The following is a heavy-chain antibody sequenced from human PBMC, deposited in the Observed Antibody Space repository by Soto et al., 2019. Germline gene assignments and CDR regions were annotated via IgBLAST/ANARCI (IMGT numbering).Heavy chain of an antibody. V-gene: IGHV4-4*02. CDR2: IYHSGST. J-gene: IGHJ1*01. D-gene: IGHD4-17*01. CDR3: ARYSWAYGDYEGRYFQQ. Sequence: PSATLSLTCAVSSGSISSSNWWSWVRQPPGKGLEWIGEIYHSGSTNYNPSLKSRVTISVDKSKNQFSLKLSSVTAADTALYYCARYSWAYGDYEGRYFQQWGQGTLVTVAS. CDR1: SGSISSSNW.